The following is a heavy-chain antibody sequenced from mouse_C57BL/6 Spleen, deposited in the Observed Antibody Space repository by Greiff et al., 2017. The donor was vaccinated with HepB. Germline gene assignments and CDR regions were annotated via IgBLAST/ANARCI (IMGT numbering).Heavy chain of an antibody. V-gene: IGHV1-80*01. CDR1: GYAFSSYW. Sequence: VQLQQSGAELVKPGASVKISCKASGYAFSSYWMNWVKQRPGKGLEWIGQIYPGDGDTNYNGKFKGKATLTADKSSSTAYMQLSSLTSEDSAVYFCARSVGYGSSYRAMDYWGQGTSVTVSS. J-gene: IGHJ4*01. D-gene: IGHD1-1*01. CDR3: ARSVGYGSSYRAMDY. CDR2: IYPGDGDT.